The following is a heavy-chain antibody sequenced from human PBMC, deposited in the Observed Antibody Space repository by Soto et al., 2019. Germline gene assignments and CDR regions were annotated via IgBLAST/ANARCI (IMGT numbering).Heavy chain of an antibody. D-gene: IGHD3-9*01. CDR3: GGEGESNYDFLPVFYDY. Sequence: PGGSLRLSCAASGLTVSSNYMSWVRQAPGKGLEWVSVIYSGGSTYYADSVKGRFTISRDNSKNTLYLQMNSLRAEDTAVYYCGGEGESNYDFLPVFYDYGGQGTLVPVSS. CDR1: GLTVSSNY. CDR2: IYSGGST. J-gene: IGHJ4*02. V-gene: IGHV3-66*01.